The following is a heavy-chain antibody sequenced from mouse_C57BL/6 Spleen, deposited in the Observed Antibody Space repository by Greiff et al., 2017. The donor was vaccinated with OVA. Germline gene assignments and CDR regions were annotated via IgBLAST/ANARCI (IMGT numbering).Heavy chain of an antibody. CDR2: INPNNGGT. Sequence: VQLQQSGPELVKPGASVKISCKASGYTFTDYYMNWVKQSHGKSLEWIGDINPNNGGTSYNQKFKGKATLTVDKSSSTAYMELRSLTSEDSAVYYCARSEDGLRFDYWGQGTTLTVSS. D-gene: IGHD2-4*01. CDR3: ARSEDGLRFDY. V-gene: IGHV1-26*01. J-gene: IGHJ2*01. CDR1: GYTFTDYY.